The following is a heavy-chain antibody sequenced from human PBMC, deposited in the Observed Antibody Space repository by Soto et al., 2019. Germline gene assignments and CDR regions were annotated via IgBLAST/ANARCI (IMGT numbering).Heavy chain of an antibody. V-gene: IGHV3-23*01. CDR3: WEGGGGLELRD. CDR2: VSGSGAII. CDR1: GLTFSNYY. J-gene: IGHJ4*02. Sequence: EVQLLESGGGLVQPGGSLRLSCAASGLTFSNYYMNWVRQAPGKGLEWVSVVSGSGAIIYYADSVKGRFTITRDNSKNMLYLQMNSLGAGDMAVYYWWEGGGGLELRDWGQGTLVTVSS. D-gene: IGHD1-7*01.